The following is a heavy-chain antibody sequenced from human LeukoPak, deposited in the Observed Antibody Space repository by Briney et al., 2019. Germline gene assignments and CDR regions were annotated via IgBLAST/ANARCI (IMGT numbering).Heavy chain of an antibody. V-gene: IGHV3-7*03. CDR2: IKQDGSEK. J-gene: IGHJ6*02. D-gene: IGHD3-10*01. CDR1: GFTFSSYW. CDR3: AKDMGDGDYYYYGMDV. Sequence: GGSLRLSCAASGFTFSSYWMSWVRQAPGKGLEWVANIKQDGSEKYYVDSVKGRFTISRDNAKNSLYLQMNSLRAEDTALYYCAKDMGDGDYYYYGMDVWGQGTTVTVSS.